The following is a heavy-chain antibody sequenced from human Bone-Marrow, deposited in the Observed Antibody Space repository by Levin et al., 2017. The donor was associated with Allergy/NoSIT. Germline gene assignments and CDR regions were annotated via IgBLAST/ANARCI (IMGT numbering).Heavy chain of an antibody. D-gene: IGHD3-22*01. Sequence: PGGSLRLSCAASGFTFSDKYMSWIRQAPGKGLEYVSHISSSGTTMYYADSVKGRFIISRDNAKKSLFLQMNTLRAEDTAVYYCVSGAGWLPDYWGQGTLVTVSS. CDR1: GFTFSDKY. CDR3: VSGAGWLPDY. J-gene: IGHJ4*02. V-gene: IGHV3-11*04. CDR2: ISSSGTTM.